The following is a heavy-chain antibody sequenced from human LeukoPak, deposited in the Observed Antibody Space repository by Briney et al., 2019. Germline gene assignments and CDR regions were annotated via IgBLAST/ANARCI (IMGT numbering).Heavy chain of an antibody. J-gene: IGHJ6*02. Sequence: GGSLRLSCAASGFTFSSYSMNWVRQAPGKGLEWVSSISSSSSYIYYADSVKGRFTISRDNSKNTLYLQMNSLRAEDTAVYYCAKEGYSSGWFPYYYYGMDVWGQGTTVTVSS. CDR1: GFTFSSYS. CDR2: ISSSSSYI. CDR3: AKEGYSSGWFPYYYYGMDV. V-gene: IGHV3-21*01. D-gene: IGHD6-19*01.